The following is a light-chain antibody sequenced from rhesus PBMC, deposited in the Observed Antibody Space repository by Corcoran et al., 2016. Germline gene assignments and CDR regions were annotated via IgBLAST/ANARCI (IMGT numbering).Light chain of an antibody. J-gene: IGKJ1*01. V-gene: IGKV1-21*01. CDR1: QGISSW. CDR2: KAS. CDR3: LQYNSAPPT. Sequence: DIQMTQSPSSLPASVGDRVTTTCRASQGISSWSAWYQQKPGKAPKLLIYKASSLQSGVPSRFRGSGSWTDFTLTIGSLQPGDFATYYCLQYNSAPPTFGQGTKVEI.